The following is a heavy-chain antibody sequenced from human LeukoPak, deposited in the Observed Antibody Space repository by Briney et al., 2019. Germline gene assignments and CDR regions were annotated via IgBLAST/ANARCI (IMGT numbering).Heavy chain of an antibody. J-gene: IGHJ4*02. CDR2: IIPIFGTA. V-gene: IGHV1-69*06. CDR1: GGTFSSYA. Sequence: GASVKVSCKASGGTFSSYAISWVRQAPGQGLEWMGGIIPIFGTANYAQKFQGRVTITADKSTSTAYMELSSLRSEDTAVYYCASGLNKWELLPNFDYWGQGTLVTVSS. D-gene: IGHD1-26*01. CDR3: ASGLNKWELLPNFDY.